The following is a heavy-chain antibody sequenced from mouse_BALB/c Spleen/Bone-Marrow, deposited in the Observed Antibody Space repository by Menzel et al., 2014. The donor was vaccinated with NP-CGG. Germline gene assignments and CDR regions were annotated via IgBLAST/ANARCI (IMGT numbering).Heavy chain of an antibody. CDR1: GFTFSSYA. CDR3: ARYYNYYFDY. J-gene: IGHJ2*01. V-gene: IGHV5-9-4*01. D-gene: IGHD1-3*01. CDR2: ISTGGSYT. Sequence: EVMLVESGGGVMKPGGSLKLSCAASGFTFSSYAMSWVRQSPEKRLEWVAEISTGGSYTYYPDTVTGRFTISRDNAKNTLYLEMNSLRSEDTAIYYCARYYNYYFDYWGQGTTLTASS.